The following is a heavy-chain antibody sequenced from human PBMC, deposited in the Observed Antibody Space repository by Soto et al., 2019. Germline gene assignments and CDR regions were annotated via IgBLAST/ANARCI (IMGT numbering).Heavy chain of an antibody. CDR2: IVVGSGNT. CDR1: GFTFTSSA. Sequence: ASVKVSCKASGFTFTSSAMQWVRQARGQRLEWIGWIVVGSGNTNYAQKFQERVTITRDMSTSTAYMELSSLRSEDTAVYYCAAWGLYYYDSSGPDAFDIWGQGTMVTVSS. CDR3: AAWGLYYYDSSGPDAFDI. J-gene: IGHJ3*02. D-gene: IGHD3-22*01. V-gene: IGHV1-58*02.